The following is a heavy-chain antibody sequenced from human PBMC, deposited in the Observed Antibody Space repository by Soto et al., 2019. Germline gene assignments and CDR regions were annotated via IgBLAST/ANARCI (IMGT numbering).Heavy chain of an antibody. V-gene: IGHV4-31*03. CDR1: GGAISSGAYY. J-gene: IGHJ4*02. CDR2: TYYSGST. Sequence: TSQTLSLTCTVSGGAISSGAYYWSWIRQHPGKGLEWIGYTYYSGSTYYNPSLKSRVTISVDTSKNQFSLKLSSVTAADTAVYYCAASGWLRWIEFDYWGKGTLVTVSS. CDR3: AASGWLRWIEFDY. D-gene: IGHD5-12*01.